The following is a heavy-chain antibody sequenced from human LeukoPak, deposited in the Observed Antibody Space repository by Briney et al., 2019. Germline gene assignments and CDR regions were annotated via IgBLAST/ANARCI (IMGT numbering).Heavy chain of an antibody. CDR1: GYTFTSYD. D-gene: IGHD3-22*01. V-gene: IGHV1-8*03. J-gene: IGHJ4*02. CDR3: ARGHHSSCFFDY. CDR2: MNPNSGNT. Sequence: ASVKVSCKASGYTFTSYDINWVRQATGQGLEWMGWMNPNSGNTGYAQKFQGRVTITRNTSISTAYMELSSLRSEDTAVYYCARGHHSSCFFDYWGQGTLVTVSS.